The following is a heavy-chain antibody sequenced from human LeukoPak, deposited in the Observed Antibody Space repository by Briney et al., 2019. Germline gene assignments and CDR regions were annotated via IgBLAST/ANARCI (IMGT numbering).Heavy chain of an antibody. CDR3: AKDLLAYCGGDCYSAEDAFDI. V-gene: IGHV3-23*01. D-gene: IGHD2-21*02. CDR2: ISGSGGST. CDR1: GFTCSSYA. Sequence: GGSRRLSCAASGFTCSSYAMSWVRQAPGKGLEWVSAISGSGGSTYYADSVKGRFTISRDNSKNTLYLQMNSLRAEDTAVYYCAKDLLAYCGGDCYSAEDAFDIWGQGTMVTVSS. J-gene: IGHJ3*02.